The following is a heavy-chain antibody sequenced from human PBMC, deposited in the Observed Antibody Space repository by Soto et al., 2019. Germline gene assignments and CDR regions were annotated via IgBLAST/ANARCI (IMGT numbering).Heavy chain of an antibody. J-gene: IGHJ1*01. CDR3: TGGYCTGGTCYSGYFQH. Sequence: EVQLVQSGGGLVQPGGSLKLSCAASGFTFSGSTVHWVRQASGEGLQWGGGIRSKANDYATTYIASVKVRVTISRDDSRNTAYLQMSDLKTEDTAVYYCTGGYCTGGTCYSGYFQHWGQGALVTVFS. D-gene: IGHD2-15*01. CDR2: IRSKANDYAT. CDR1: GFTFSGST. V-gene: IGHV3-73*02.